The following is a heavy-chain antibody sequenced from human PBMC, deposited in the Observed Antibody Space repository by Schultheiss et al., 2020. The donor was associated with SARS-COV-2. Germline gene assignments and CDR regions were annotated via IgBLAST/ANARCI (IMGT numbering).Heavy chain of an antibody. CDR1: GFTFSSYS. CDR2: ISSSGSTI. V-gene: IGHV3-48*04. Sequence: GGSLRLSCAASGFTFSSYSMNWVRQAPGKGLEWVSYISSSGSTIYYADSVKGRFTISRDNAKNSLYLQMNSLRAEDTAVYYCARDINYRFDYWGQGTLVTVSS. CDR3: ARDINYRFDY. J-gene: IGHJ4*02. D-gene: IGHD4-11*01.